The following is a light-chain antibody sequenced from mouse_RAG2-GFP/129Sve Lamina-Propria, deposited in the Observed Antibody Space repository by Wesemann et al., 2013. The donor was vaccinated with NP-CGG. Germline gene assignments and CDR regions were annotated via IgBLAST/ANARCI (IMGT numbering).Light chain of an antibody. CDR2: SAS. Sequence: DIVMTQSQKFMSTSVGDRVSVTCKASQNVGTNVAWYQQKPGQSPKALIYSASNRYTGVPDRFTGSGSGTDFTLTISNMQSEDLAEYFCQQYNSYPYTFGGGDQAGNKT. J-gene: IGKJ2*01. V-gene: IGKV6-15*01. CDR3: QQYNSYPYT. CDR1: QNVGTN.